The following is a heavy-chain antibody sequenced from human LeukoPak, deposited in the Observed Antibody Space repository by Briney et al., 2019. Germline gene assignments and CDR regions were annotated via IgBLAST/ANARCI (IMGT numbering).Heavy chain of an antibody. Sequence: SETLSLTCTVSSYSISSGYYWGWIRQPPGKGLEWIGSIYHSGSTDYNPSLKSRVTISVETSKDQFSLQLNSVTAADTAVHYCAREVSDAFDIWGQGTMVTVSS. J-gene: IGHJ3*02. V-gene: IGHV4-38-2*02. CDR3: AREVSDAFDI. CDR1: SYSISSGYY. CDR2: IYHSGST.